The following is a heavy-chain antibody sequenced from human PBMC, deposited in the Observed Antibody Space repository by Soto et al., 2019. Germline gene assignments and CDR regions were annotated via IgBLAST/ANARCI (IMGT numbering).Heavy chain of an antibody. Sequence: QLQLQESGPGLVKPSETLSLTCTVSGGSISSSSYYWGWIRQPPGKGLEWIGTIYHSGSTYYKPSLKSRVTLSVDTSKTQFSLKLNSVAAADTTIYYCAREMGGSIDYWGQGTLVTVSS. J-gene: IGHJ4*02. CDR2: IYHSGST. CDR1: GGSISSSSYY. D-gene: IGHD1-26*01. CDR3: AREMGGSIDY. V-gene: IGHV4-39*01.